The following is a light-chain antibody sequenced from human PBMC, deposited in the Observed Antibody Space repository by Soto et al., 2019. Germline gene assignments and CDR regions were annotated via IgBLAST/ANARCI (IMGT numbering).Light chain of an antibody. J-gene: IGLJ3*02. CDR2: EVS. Sequence: QSALTQPASVSGSPEQSITISCTGTSSDVGGYKYVSWYQQYPGKAPKLMIYEVSKRPSGVPARFSGSKSGNTASLTVSGLQSEDEADYYCTSYVGSDTWVFGGGTKLTVL. CDR3: TSYVGSDTWV. V-gene: IGLV2-8*01. CDR1: SSDVGGYKY.